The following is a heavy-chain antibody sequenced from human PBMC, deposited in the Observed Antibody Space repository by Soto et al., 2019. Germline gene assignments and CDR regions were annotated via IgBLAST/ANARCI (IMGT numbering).Heavy chain of an antibody. J-gene: IGHJ4*02. CDR3: ATHREGATYYFDY. V-gene: IGHV1-58*01. CDR2: IVVGSGNT. Sequence: QMQLVQSGPEVKKPGTSVKVSCKASPFTFTSSAVPWVRQARGQRLEWIGWIVVGSGNTKYAQNFQERVTITRDMSSATAYLELSSLRSEDTAVYYCATHREGATYYFDYWGQGTLLTVSS. D-gene: IGHD1-26*01. CDR1: PFTFTSSA.